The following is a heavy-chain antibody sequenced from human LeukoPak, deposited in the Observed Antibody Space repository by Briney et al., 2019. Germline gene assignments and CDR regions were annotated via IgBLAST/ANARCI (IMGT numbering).Heavy chain of an antibody. D-gene: IGHD1-26*01. Sequence: SETLSLTCTVSGGSVSSGSYYWCWIRQPPGKGLEWIGYIYYSGSTNYNPSLKSRVTISVDTSKNQFSLKLSSVTAADTAVYYCASNVVGALYGVDYWGQGTLVTVSS. J-gene: IGHJ4*02. CDR2: IYYSGST. V-gene: IGHV4-61*01. CDR3: ASNVVGALYGVDY. CDR1: GGSVSSGSYY.